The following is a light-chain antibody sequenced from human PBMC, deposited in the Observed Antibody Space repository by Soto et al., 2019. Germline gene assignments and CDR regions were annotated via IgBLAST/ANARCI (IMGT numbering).Light chain of an antibody. J-gene: IGKJ4*01. CDR3: QQSYTVTLS. CDR1: QSISTY. Sequence: SHLSQYPSPPLSSVGDSETITLRASQSISTYLNWYQQKPGKAPNLLIFAASTLQSGVPSRFSGSGSGTDFTLTIRRLQPEDFATYYCQQSYTVTLSFGGGTKVDIK. V-gene: IGKV1-39*01. CDR2: AAS.